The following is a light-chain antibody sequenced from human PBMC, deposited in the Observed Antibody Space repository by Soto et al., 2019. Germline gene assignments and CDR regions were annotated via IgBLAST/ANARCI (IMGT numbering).Light chain of an antibody. V-gene: IGLV2-23*03. Sequence: QSALTQPASVSGSPGQSITISCTGTSSDVGSYSLVSWYQQHPGKAPKLMIYEGSKRPSGVSNRFSGSKSGNTASLTISGLQAEDEADYYCSSYAGNSTFGVFGSGTKLTVL. J-gene: IGLJ1*01. CDR3: SSYAGNSTFGV. CDR1: SSDVGSYSL. CDR2: EGS.